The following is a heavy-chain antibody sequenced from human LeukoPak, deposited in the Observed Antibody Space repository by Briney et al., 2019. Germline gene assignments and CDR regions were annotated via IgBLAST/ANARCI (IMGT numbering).Heavy chain of an antibody. J-gene: IGHJ4*02. CDR3: AKDKAQLYYYGSGSEIDY. Sequence: GGSLRLSCEASGFTFSSYGMHWVRQAPGKGLEWVAFIRYDGSNKHYADSVKGRFTISRDNSKNTLYLQMNSLRAEDTAVYYCAKDKAQLYYYGSGSEIDYWGQGTLSPSPQ. V-gene: IGHV3-30*02. CDR1: GFTFSSYG. CDR2: IRYDGSNK. D-gene: IGHD3-10*01.